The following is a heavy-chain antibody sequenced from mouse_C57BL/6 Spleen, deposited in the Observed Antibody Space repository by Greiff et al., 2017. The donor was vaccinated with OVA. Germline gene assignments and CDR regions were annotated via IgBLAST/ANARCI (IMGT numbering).Heavy chain of an antibody. Sequence: VKLMESGPGLVQPSQSLSIPCTVSGFSFTSSGVHWVRQPPGQGLEWLGVIWSGGSTDYNAAIISRLSISEDNSKSQVFFKMNSLQADDTAIYCCANDYGSSSGFAYWGQGTLVTVSA. CDR3: ANDYGSSSGFAY. CDR2: IWSGGST. CDR1: GFSFTSSG. J-gene: IGHJ3*01. V-gene: IGHV2-4*01. D-gene: IGHD1-1*01.